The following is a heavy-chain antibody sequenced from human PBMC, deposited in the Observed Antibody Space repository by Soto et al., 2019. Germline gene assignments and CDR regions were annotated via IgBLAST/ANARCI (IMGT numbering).Heavy chain of an antibody. Sequence: GGSLRLSCSASGFTFSNYAMNWVRQAPGKGLEWVSRISGSGGDTYYADSVKGRFTISRDNSKNTLFLQMNSLRADDTAKYYCAKDSPEVAATFDFWGQGTLVTVSS. CDR3: AKDSPEVAATFDF. D-gene: IGHD2-15*01. J-gene: IGHJ4*02. CDR2: ISGSGGDT. V-gene: IGHV3-23*01. CDR1: GFTFSNYA.